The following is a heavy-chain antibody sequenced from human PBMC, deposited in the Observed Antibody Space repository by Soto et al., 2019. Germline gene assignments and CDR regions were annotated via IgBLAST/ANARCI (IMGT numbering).Heavy chain of an antibody. J-gene: IGHJ4*02. V-gene: IGHV4-59*01. CDR3: ARSPITMVRGVPFDY. Sequence: SETLSLTCTFSGVSISSYDWSLIRPPPGKGLEWIGYIYYSGSTNYNPSLKSRVTISVDTSKDQFSLKLSSVTAADTAVYYCARSPITMVRGVPFDYWGQGTLVTVS. CDR2: IYYSGST. CDR1: GVSISSYD. D-gene: IGHD3-10*01.